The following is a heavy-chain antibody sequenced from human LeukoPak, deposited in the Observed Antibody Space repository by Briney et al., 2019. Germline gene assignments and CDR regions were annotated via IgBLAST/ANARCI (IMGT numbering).Heavy chain of an antibody. D-gene: IGHD1-1*01. CDR2: INPNSGGT. CDR3: AREAETTLNWFDP. J-gene: IGHJ5*02. CDR1: GYTSSGYY. Sequence: ASVKVSCKASGYTSSGYYMHWVRQAPGQGLEWMGWINPNSGGTKYAQKFQGRVTMTRDTSISTAYMELSRLRSDDTAVYYCAREAETTLNWFDPWGQGTLVTVSS. V-gene: IGHV1-2*02.